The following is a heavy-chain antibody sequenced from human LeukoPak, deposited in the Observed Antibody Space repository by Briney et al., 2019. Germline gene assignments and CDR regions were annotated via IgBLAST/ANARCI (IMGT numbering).Heavy chain of an antibody. D-gene: IGHD6-13*01. CDR1: GGSISTYY. J-gene: IGHJ4*02. Sequence: SETLSLTCTVSGGSISTYYWSWLRQSPGKGLEWIGHIYYIGTTNYNPSLKSRVTMSLDRSKNQITLRLTSVTSADTAVYYCARRNSAGLDYWGQGTLVTVSS. CDR3: ARRNSAGLDY. CDR2: IYYIGTT. V-gene: IGHV4-59*01.